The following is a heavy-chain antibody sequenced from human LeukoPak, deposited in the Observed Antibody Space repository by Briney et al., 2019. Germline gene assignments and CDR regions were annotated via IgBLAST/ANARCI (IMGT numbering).Heavy chain of an antibody. D-gene: IGHD6-13*01. CDR3: AKEYSTQGSDYYFDY. Sequence: PGGSLRLSCAASGFTLSSFPMSWVRQAPGKGLEWVSVISGSGAITYYADSVKGRFTISRDNSKNTLYLQMNSLRAEDTAVYYCAKEYSTQGSDYYFDYWGQGTLVTVSS. V-gene: IGHV3-23*01. CDR2: ISGSGAIT. CDR1: GFTLSSFP. J-gene: IGHJ4*02.